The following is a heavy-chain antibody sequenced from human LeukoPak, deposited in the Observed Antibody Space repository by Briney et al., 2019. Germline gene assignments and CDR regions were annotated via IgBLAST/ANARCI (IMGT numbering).Heavy chain of an antibody. J-gene: IGHJ4*02. Sequence: GGSLRLSCAPSGFTFSSYSMKWVRQAPGKWLEWVSSISSSSSYIYYADSVKGRFTISRDNAKNSLYLQMNSLRAEDTAVYYCARGTTGSFDYWGQGTLVTVSS. D-gene: IGHD4-17*01. CDR1: GFTFSSYS. V-gene: IGHV3-21*01. CDR3: ARGTTGSFDY. CDR2: ISSSSSYI.